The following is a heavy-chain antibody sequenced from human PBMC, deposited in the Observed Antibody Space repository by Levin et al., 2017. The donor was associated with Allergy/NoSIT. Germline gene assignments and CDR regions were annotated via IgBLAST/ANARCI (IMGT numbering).Heavy chain of an antibody. D-gene: IGHD3-10*01. Sequence: PGGSLRLSCKASGYTFTGYYMHWVRQAPGQGLEWMGWINPNSGGTNYAQKFQGRVTMTRDTSISTAYMELSRLRSDDTAVYYCARLVRGPSETGFDYWGQGTLVTVSS. V-gene: IGHV1-2*02. J-gene: IGHJ4*02. CDR1: GYTFTGYY. CDR3: ARLVRGPSETGFDY. CDR2: INPNSGGT.